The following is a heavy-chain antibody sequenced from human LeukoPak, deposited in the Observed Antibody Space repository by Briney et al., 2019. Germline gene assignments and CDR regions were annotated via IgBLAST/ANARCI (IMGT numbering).Heavy chain of an antibody. Sequence: GGSLRLSCAASGFTFSNFVMHWVRQAPGKGLEWVAFIRYDGSNKFYTDSVKGRFTISRDNSKNTLYLQMNSLRAEDTAVYYCAKDLYGSGSYQIRLFDYWGQGTLVTVSS. CDR1: GFTFSNFV. CDR3: AKDLYGSGSYQIRLFDY. CDR2: IRYDGSNK. D-gene: IGHD3-10*01. J-gene: IGHJ4*02. V-gene: IGHV3-30*02.